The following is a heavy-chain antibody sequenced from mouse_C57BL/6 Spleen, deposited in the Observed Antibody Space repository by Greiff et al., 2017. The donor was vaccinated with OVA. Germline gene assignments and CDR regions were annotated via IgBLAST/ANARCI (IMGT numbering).Heavy chain of an antibody. CDR3: ARGIITTVVVDY. J-gene: IGHJ2*01. Sequence: QVQLKQPGAELVKPGASVKMSCKASGYTFTSYWITWVKQRPGQGLEWIGDIYPGSGSTNYNEKFKSKATLTVDTSSSTAYMQLSSLTSEDSAVYYCARGIITTVVVDYWGQGTTLTVSS. D-gene: IGHD1-1*01. CDR1: GYTFTSYW. V-gene: IGHV1-55*01. CDR2: IYPGSGST.